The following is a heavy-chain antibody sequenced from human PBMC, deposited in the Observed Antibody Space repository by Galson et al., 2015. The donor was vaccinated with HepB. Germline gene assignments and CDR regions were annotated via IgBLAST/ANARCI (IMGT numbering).Heavy chain of an antibody. CDR3: ARVERYFDWGPPYGMDV. Sequence: SLRLSCAASGFTFRSYAMHWVRQAPGKGLEWVAVISYDGSNKYYADSAKGRFTISRDNSKNTLYLQMNSLRAEDTAVYYCARVERYFDWGPPYGMDVWGQGTTVTVSS. CDR1: GFTFRSYA. CDR2: ISYDGSNK. D-gene: IGHD3-9*01. J-gene: IGHJ6*02. V-gene: IGHV3-30*04.